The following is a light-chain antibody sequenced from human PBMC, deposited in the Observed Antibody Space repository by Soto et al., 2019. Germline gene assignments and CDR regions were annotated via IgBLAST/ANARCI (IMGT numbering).Light chain of an antibody. CDR2: VNS. CDR1: SSNIGAGYD. CDR3: QSYDSSLSGPDVI. V-gene: IGLV1-40*01. Sequence: QSVLTQPPSVSGAPGQRVTISCTGSSSNIGAGYDVHWYQQLPGTAPKLLIYVNSNRPSGVPDRFSGSKSGTSASLAITGLQAEDEADYYCQSYDSSLSGPDVIFGGGTKLTVL. J-gene: IGLJ2*01.